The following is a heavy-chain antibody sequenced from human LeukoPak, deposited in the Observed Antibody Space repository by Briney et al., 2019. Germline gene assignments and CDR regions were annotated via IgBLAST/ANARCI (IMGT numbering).Heavy chain of an antibody. CDR1: GFTFSRYY. CDR2: INSDGSST. CDR3: TRVFVGDEYSSSGY. V-gene: IGHV3-74*01. J-gene: IGHJ4*02. D-gene: IGHD6-13*01. Sequence: LAGRSLRLSCAASGFTFSRYYMHWVRQAPGKGLVWVSRINSDGSSTTYADSVKGRFTISRDNAKNTLYLQMNSLKVEDTAVYYCTRVFVGDEYSSSGYWGQGTLVTVSS.